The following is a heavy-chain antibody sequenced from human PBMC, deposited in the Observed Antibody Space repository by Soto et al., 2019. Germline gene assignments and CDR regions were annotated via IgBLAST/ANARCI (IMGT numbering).Heavy chain of an antibody. V-gene: IGHV1-18*01. Sequence: ASVKVSCKASGYTFTSYGISWVRQAPGQGLEWMGWISAYNGNTNYAQKLQGRVTMTTDTSTSTAYMELRSLRSDDTAVYYCARYSSGWYSAPLFDYWGQGTLVTVSS. CDR1: GYTFTSYG. D-gene: IGHD6-19*01. CDR3: ARYSSGWYSAPLFDY. J-gene: IGHJ4*02. CDR2: ISAYNGNT.